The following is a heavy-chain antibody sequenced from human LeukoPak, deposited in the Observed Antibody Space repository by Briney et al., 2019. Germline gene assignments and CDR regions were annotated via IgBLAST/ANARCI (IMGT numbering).Heavy chain of an antibody. CDR1: VFTFSSYA. J-gene: IGHJ4*02. CDR3: AANSSGYYYYY. V-gene: IGHV3-23*01. CDR2: ISGSGGST. Sequence: GGSLRLSCAASVFTFSSYAMSWVRQAPGKGLEWVSAISGSGGSTYYADSVKGRFTISRDNSKNTLYLQMNSLRAEDTAVYYCAANSSGYYYYYWGPGTLVTVSS. D-gene: IGHD3-22*01.